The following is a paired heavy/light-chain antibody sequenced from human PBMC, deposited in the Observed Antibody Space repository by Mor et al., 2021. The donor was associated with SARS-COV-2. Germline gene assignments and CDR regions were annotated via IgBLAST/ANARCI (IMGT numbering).Light chain of an antibody. J-gene: IGKJ4*01. V-gene: IGKV1-33*01. CDR2: DVS. CDR1: QDIGKV. CDR3: QQYDKVPLT. Sequence: DIQMTQSPSSLSASVGDRVTITCQASQDIGKVLNWYHQKPGKAPKLLIHDVSNLETGVPSRFSGSGSGTYFTLTISSLQPEDIATYYCQQYDKVPLTFGGGTRLEIK.
Heavy chain of an antibody. CDR3: RGSAKRQGFDY. CDR2: IYTSGST. D-gene: IGHD3-10*01. V-gene: IGHV4-61*02. CDR1: GGSISSGSYY. Sequence: QVQLQESGPGLVKPSQTLSLTCTVSGGSISSGSYYWSWIRQPPGKGLEWIGRIYTSGSTNYNPSLKSRVTISVDTSKNQFSLKLSSVTAADTAVYYCRGSAKRQGFDYWGQGTLVTVSS. J-gene: IGHJ4*02.